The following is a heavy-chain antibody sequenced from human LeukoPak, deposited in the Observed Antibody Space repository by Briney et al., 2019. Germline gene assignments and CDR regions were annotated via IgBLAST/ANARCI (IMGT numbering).Heavy chain of an antibody. CDR2: ISSSSSYI. CDR3: ARDLGGSYSHGMDV. Sequence: GGSLRLCCAASGFTFSSYSMNWVRQATGKGLEWVSSISSSSSYIYYADSVKGRFTISRDNAKNSLYLQMNSLRAEDTAVYYCARDLGGSYSHGMDVWGQGTTVTVSS. CDR1: GFTFSSYS. V-gene: IGHV3-21*01. D-gene: IGHD1-26*01. J-gene: IGHJ6*02.